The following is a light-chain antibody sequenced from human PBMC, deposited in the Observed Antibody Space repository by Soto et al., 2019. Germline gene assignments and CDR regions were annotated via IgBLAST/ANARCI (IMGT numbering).Light chain of an antibody. V-gene: IGKV1-27*01. Sequence: DIQMTQSPTSLSASEGDSVTITCRASQVISHYLAWFQQKPGEVPKLLIYAASTLQSGVPSRFSGSGSRTEFTLTINSLQPEDAATYYCQKYNGAPYTFGQGTRLEIK. J-gene: IGKJ2*01. CDR3: QKYNGAPYT. CDR2: AAS. CDR1: QVISHY.